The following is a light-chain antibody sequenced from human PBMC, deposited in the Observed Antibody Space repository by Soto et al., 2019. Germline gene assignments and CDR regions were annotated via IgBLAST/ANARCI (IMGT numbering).Light chain of an antibody. CDR1: SSDVGSYNF. CDR3: CSYAGGMNWV. Sequence: QSALTQPASVSGSPGQSITISCTGTSSDVGSYNFVSWYQHHPGKAPKLMIYEASKRPSGVSNRFSGSKSGNTASLTISGLQAEDEGDYYRCSYAGGMNWVFGGGTKLTVL. CDR2: EAS. V-gene: IGLV2-23*01. J-gene: IGLJ3*02.